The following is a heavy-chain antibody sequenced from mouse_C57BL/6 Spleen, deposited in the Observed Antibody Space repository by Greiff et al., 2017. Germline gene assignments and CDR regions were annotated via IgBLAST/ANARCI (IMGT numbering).Heavy chain of an antibody. D-gene: IGHD2-3*01. V-gene: IGHV1-55*01. CDR2: IYPGSGST. J-gene: IGHJ2*01. Sequence: QVQLQQPGAELVKPGASVKMSCKASGYTFTSYWITWVKQRPGQGLEWIGDIYPGSGSTNYNEKFKSKATLTVDTSSSTAYMQLSSLTSEDSAVYYCARETLIYDGYYNFDYWGQGTTLTVSA. CDR3: ARETLIYDGYYNFDY. CDR1: GYTFTSYW.